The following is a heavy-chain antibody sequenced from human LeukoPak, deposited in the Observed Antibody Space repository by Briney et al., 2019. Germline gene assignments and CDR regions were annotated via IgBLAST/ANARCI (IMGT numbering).Heavy chain of an antibody. Sequence: SETLSLTCAVDGGSFSGYYWSWLRQRPGKGREGGGEINHSGSTNYNPSLKSRVTISVDPSKNQFSLTLSSVTAADTAVYYCARYRGYSYGRVGLDYWGQGTLVTVSS. CDR1: GGSFSGYY. D-gene: IGHD5-18*01. CDR3: ARYRGYSYGRVGLDY. CDR2: INHSGST. J-gene: IGHJ4*02. V-gene: IGHV4-34*01.